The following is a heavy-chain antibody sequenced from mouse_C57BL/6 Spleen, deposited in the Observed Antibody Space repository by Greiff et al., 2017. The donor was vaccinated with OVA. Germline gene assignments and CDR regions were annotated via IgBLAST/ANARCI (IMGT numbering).Heavy chain of an antibody. J-gene: IGHJ4*01. CDR2: INPGSGGT. CDR1: GYAFTNYL. D-gene: IGHD4-1*01. V-gene: IGHV1-54*01. CDR3: ARGAGTGNYAMDY. Sequence: VQLQQSGAELVRPGTSVKVSCKASGYAFTNYLIEWVKQRPGQGLEWIGVINPGSGGTNYNEKFKGKATLTADKSSSTAYMQLSSLTSEDSAVYFCARGAGTGNYAMDYWGQGTSVTVSS.